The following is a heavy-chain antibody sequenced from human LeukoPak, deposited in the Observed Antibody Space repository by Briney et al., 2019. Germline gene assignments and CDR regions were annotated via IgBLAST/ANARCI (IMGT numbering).Heavy chain of an antibody. Sequence: SETLSLTCTVSGGSISSSSYYWGWIRQPPGKGLEWIGSIYYSGSTYYNPSLKSRVTISVDTSKNQFSLKLSSVTAADTAVYYCATTVKLRYFDWLPFDYWGQGTLVTVSS. V-gene: IGHV4-39*07. J-gene: IGHJ4*02. D-gene: IGHD3-9*01. CDR3: ATTVKLRYFDWLPFDY. CDR2: IYYSGST. CDR1: GGSISSSSYY.